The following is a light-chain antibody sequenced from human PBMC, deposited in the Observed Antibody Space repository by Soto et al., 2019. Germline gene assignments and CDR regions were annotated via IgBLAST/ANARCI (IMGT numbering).Light chain of an antibody. CDR1: SSDVGGYNY. Sequence: QSALTQPASVSGSPGQSITISCTGTSSDVGGYNYVSWYQQHPGKAPKLMIYEVSNRPSGVSNRFSGSKSGNTASLTISGLQVGDEADYYCSSYTSSSILGVFGGGTKLTVL. J-gene: IGLJ3*02. V-gene: IGLV2-14*01. CDR3: SSYTSSSILGV. CDR2: EVS.